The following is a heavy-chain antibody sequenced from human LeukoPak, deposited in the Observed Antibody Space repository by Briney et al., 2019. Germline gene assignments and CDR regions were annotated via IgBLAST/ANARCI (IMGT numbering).Heavy chain of an antibody. Sequence: GASVKVSCKASGNSFTSYHVNWVRQAPGQGLEWMGAVNPDSGDTVYAQKFQGRVTMTRDAPISTAYLEMTSLISDDTAVYYCARGRDYFDPWGQGTLVAVSS. D-gene: IGHD4-11*01. CDR1: GNSFTSYH. CDR2: VNPDSGDT. V-gene: IGHV1-8*01. J-gene: IGHJ5*02. CDR3: ARGRDYFDP.